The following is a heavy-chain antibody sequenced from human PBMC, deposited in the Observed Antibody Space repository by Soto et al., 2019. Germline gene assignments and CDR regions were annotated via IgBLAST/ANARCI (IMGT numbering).Heavy chain of an antibody. D-gene: IGHD3-22*01. CDR2: ISYDGSTI. J-gene: IGHJ4*02. CDR1: GFTFSSYA. CDR3: ARVGRYYYDTSGYPYFAY. V-gene: IGHV3-30-3*01. Sequence: QVQLVESGGGVVQPGRSLRLSCAASGFTFSSYAMHWVRQAPGKGLEWVAVISYDGSTIFYSDSVKGRFTISRDNSKNTLYLQMNSLRAEDTAVYYCARVGRYYYDTSGYPYFAYWGRGALVTVSS.